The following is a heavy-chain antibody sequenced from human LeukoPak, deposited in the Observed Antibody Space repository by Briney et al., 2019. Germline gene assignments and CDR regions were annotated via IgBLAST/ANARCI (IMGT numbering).Heavy chain of an antibody. J-gene: IGHJ4*02. CDR3: ARSADGYTCGHFDF. CDR1: GYTFTAYY. V-gene: IGHV1-2*02. D-gene: IGHD5-18*01. CDR2: INPNTGDT. Sequence: ASVKVSCKASGYTFTAYYMHRVRQAPGQGLEWMGWINPNTGDTNYAQNFQGRVTMNRDTSISTAYMELSSLRSDDTAVYYCARSADGYTCGHFDFWGQGTLVTVSS.